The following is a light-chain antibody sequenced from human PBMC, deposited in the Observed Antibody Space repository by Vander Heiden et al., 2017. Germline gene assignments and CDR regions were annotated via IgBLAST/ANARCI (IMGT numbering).Light chain of an antibody. J-gene: IGKJ2*01. CDR1: RSGVNNF. V-gene: IGKV3-20*01. CDR2: GVS. Sequence: IVLPRSPHPLSCSPGERPTLPCRTSRSGVNNFIAWYQQKPAQPPRLLIFGVSTRATGIPDRFSGSGSGTDFTLTISRLEPEDFAMYYCQRYDKSLTYDFGHGTRLEI. CDR3: QRYDKSLTYD.